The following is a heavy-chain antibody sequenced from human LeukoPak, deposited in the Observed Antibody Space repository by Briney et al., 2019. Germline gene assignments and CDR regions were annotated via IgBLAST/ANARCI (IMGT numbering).Heavy chain of an antibody. CDR2: ISPYNDNT. Sequence: ASVKVSCKASGGTFSSYAISWVRQAPGQGPEWMGWISPYNDNTNYAQKLQGRATLTTDTSTSTAYMELRSLRSDDTAVYYCARHFYGSGTYYHFDYWGQGTLVIVSS. J-gene: IGHJ4*02. CDR1: GGTFSSYA. V-gene: IGHV1-18*01. D-gene: IGHD3-10*01. CDR3: ARHFYGSGTYYHFDY.